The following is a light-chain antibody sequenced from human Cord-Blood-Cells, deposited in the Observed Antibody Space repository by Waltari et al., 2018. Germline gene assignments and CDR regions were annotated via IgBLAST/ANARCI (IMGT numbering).Light chain of an antibody. CDR1: KSISSW. CDR3: QQYNSYST. J-gene: IGKJ1*01. V-gene: IGKV1-5*03. CDR2: KAS. Sequence: DIQMTQSPSTLSASVGDRVTITSRASKSISSWLAWYQQKPGKAPKLLIYKASSLESGVPSRFSGSGSGTEFTLTISSLQPDDFATYYCQQYNSYSTFGQGTKVEIK.